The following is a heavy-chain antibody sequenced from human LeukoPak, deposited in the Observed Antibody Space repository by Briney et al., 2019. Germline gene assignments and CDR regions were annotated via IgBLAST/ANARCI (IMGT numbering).Heavy chain of an antibody. CDR3: ARKGSYEYGMDV. V-gene: IGHV1-3*01. J-gene: IGHJ6*02. D-gene: IGHD3-16*01. Sequence: ASAKVSCKASGYTFTSYAMHWVRQAPGQRLEWMGWINAGNGNTKYSQKFQGRVTITRDTSASTAYMELSSLRSEDTAVYYCARKGSYEYGMDVWGQGTTVTVSS. CDR1: GYTFTSYA. CDR2: INAGNGNT.